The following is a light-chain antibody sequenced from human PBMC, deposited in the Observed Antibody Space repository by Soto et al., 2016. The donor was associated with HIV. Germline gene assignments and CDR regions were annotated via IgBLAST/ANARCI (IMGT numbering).Light chain of an antibody. J-gene: IGKJ2*01. CDR3: QQYSSYPYT. Sequence: DIQMTQSPSTLSASVGDRVTITCRASQSISSWLAWYQRKPGKAPKLLTYKASSLESGVPSRFSGGGSGTEFTLTISSLQPDDFATYYCQQYSSYPYTFGQGTKLEIK. CDR2: KAS. V-gene: IGKV1-5*03. CDR1: QSISSW.